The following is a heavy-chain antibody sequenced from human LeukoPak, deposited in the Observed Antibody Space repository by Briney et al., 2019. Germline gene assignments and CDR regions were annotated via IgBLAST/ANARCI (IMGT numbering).Heavy chain of an antibody. CDR1: GGSFSGYY. CDR3: ARVGVTTVTTDYYYYMDV. J-gene: IGHJ6*03. CDR2: IYYSGST. V-gene: IGHV4-59*01. D-gene: IGHD4-17*01. Sequence: SETLSLTCAVYGGSFSGYYWSWIRQPPGKGLEWIGYIYYSGSTNYNPSLKSRVTISVDTSKNQFSLKLSSVTAADTAVYYCARVGVTTVTTDYYYYMDVWGKGTTVTISS.